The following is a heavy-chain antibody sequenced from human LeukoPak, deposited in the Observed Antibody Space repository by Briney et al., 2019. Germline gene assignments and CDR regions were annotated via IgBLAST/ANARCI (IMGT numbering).Heavy chain of an antibody. CDR3: ARTSSSSGGYYYYYYMDV. CDR1: GFTFSSYT. J-gene: IGHJ6*03. V-gene: IGHV3-21*01. Sequence: GGSLRLSCAASGFTFSSYTMNWVRQAPGKGLEWVSSISSSSNYIYYADSVKGRFTISRDNAKHSLDLQMNNLRAEDAAVYYCARTSSSSGGYYYYYYMDVWGKGTTVTVSS. CDR2: ISSSSNYI. D-gene: IGHD6-6*01.